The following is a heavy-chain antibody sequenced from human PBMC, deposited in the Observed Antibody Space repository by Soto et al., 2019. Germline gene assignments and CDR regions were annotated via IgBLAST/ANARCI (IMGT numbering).Heavy chain of an antibody. J-gene: IGHJ6*02. CDR2: ISCSSSTI. CDR3: ARDRGYYYDSSGYYGPYYYGLDV. CDR1: GFTFSRYS. Sequence: GGSLRLSCAASGFTFSRYSVNWVRQAPGKGLEWVSYISCSSSTIYYADSVKGRFTISRDNAKNSLYLQMNSLRAEDTAVYYCARDRGYYYDSSGYYGPYYYGLDVWGQGTTVTVSS. V-gene: IGHV3-48*01. D-gene: IGHD3-22*01.